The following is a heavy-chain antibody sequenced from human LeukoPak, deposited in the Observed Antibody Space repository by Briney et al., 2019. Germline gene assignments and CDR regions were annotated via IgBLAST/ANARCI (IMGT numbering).Heavy chain of an antibody. V-gene: IGHV1-46*03. CDR2: INPSGGST. D-gene: IGHD3-3*01. CDR3: ARVGTPITIFGVVIMGSFDY. Sequence: ASVKVSCKASGYTFTSYYMHWVRQAPGQGLEWMGIINPSGGSTSYALKFQGRVTMTRDTSTSTVYMELSSLRSEDTAVYYCARVGTPITIFGVVIMGSFDYWGQGTLVTVSS. CDR1: GYTFTSYY. J-gene: IGHJ4*02.